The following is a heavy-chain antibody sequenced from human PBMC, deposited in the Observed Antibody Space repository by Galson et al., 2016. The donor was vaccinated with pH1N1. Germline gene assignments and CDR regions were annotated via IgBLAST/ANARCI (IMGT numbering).Heavy chain of an antibody. CDR3: AKDQDSEGRYDAFDI. V-gene: IGHV3-23*03. CDR1: GFTFSTYA. CDR2: IYSGGSST. Sequence: SLRLSCAASGFTFSTYAMSWVRQAPGKGLEWVSVIYSGGSSTYYADSVKGRFTISRDNSKNTLYLQMNSLRAEDTAVYYCAKDQDSEGRYDAFDIWGQGTTVTVSS. D-gene: IGHD6-19*01. J-gene: IGHJ3*02.